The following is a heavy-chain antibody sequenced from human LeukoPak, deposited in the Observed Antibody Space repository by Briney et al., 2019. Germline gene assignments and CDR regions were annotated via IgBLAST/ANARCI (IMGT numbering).Heavy chain of an antibody. D-gene: IGHD5-18*01. CDR3: ARAPGGYSYGLHAFDI. J-gene: IGHJ3*02. Sequence: GGSLRLSCAASGFTFSDYYMSWIRQAPGKGLESVSYISSSGSTRYYADSVKGRFTISRDNAKNSLYLQMNSLRAEDTAVYYCARAPGGYSYGLHAFDIWGQGTMVTVSS. CDR1: GFTFSDYY. V-gene: IGHV3-11*01. CDR2: ISSSGSTR.